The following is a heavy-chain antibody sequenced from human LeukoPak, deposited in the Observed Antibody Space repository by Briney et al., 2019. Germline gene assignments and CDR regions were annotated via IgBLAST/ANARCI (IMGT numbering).Heavy chain of an antibody. D-gene: IGHD6-13*01. Sequence: TSETLSLTCAVYGGSFSGYYWSWIRQPPGKGLEWIGEINHSGNTNYNPSLKSRVTISVDTSKNQFSLKLSSVTAADTAVYYCARAPRKGIAAAGGGRYNWFDPWGQGTLVTVSS. CDR2: INHSGNT. V-gene: IGHV4-34*01. CDR3: ARAPRKGIAAAGGGRYNWFDP. CDR1: GGSFSGYY. J-gene: IGHJ5*02.